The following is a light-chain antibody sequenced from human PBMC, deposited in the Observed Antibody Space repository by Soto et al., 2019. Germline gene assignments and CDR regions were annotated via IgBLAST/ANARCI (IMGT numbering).Light chain of an antibody. CDR2: GAS. V-gene: IGKV3-15*01. CDR1: QSVTYN. Sequence: ETMMTQSPATLYASPGERVTLSCRATQSVTYNLAWYQQKPGQAPRLLIYGASTRATGIPARFSGRGSGTEVSLTITSLQSEDFAVYYCQQYNDWLWTFGQGTKVEIK. J-gene: IGKJ1*01. CDR3: QQYNDWLWT.